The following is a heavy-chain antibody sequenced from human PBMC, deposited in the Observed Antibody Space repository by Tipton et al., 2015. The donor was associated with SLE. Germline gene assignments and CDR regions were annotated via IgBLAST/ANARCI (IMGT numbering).Heavy chain of an antibody. CDR1: GYSISTGYY. CDR2: INHSGGT. J-gene: IGHJ2*01. V-gene: IGHV4-38-2*02. CDR3: ARDSAVNFWYFDL. Sequence: TLSLTCTVSGYSISTGYYWGWIRQPPGKGLEWIGEINHSGGTNYNPSLKSRVTVSVDTSKNQFSLKLSSVTAADTAVYYCARDSAVNFWYFDLWGRGTLVTVSS.